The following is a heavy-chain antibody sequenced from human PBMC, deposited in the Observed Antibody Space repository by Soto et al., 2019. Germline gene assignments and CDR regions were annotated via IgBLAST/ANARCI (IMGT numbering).Heavy chain of an antibody. CDR3: ARDQGVAAAGITWFDP. Sequence: ASETLSLTCTVSGASMNSYHWSWIRQPAGKGLEWIGHIHSSGSTNYNPSLKSRVTMSVDTSKHQFSRRLMSLTAADTAVYYCARDQGVAAAGITWFDPWGQGSLVTVSS. CDR2: IHSSGST. D-gene: IGHD6-13*01. CDR1: GASMNSYH. V-gene: IGHV4-4*07. J-gene: IGHJ5*02.